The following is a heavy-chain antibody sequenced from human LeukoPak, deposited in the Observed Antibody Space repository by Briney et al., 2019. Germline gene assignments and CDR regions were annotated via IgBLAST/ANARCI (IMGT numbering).Heavy chain of an antibody. CDR1: GYTFTGYY. CDR3: ARTPQVYYYCGMDV. CDR2: INPNSGGT. V-gene: IGHV1-2*02. J-gene: IGHJ6*02. Sequence: GSSVKVSCKASGYTFTGYYMHWVRQAPGQGLERMGWINPNSGGTNYAQKFQGRVTMTRDTSISTAYMELSRLRSDDTAVYYCARTPQVYYYCGMDVWGQGTTVTVSS.